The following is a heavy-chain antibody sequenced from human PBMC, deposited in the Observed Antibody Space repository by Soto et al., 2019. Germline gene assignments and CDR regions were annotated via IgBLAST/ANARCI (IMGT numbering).Heavy chain of an antibody. J-gene: IGHJ4*02. Sequence: EVQLVESGGGLVQPGGSLRLSCAASGFTVSSNYMSWVRQAPWKGLEWVSVIYSGGSTYYADSVKGRFTISRDNSKNTLYLQMNSLRAEDTAVYYCARDFWSGYRYFDYWGQGTLVTVSS. CDR2: IYSGGST. V-gene: IGHV3-66*01. CDR1: GFTVSSNY. CDR3: ARDFWSGYRYFDY. D-gene: IGHD3-3*01.